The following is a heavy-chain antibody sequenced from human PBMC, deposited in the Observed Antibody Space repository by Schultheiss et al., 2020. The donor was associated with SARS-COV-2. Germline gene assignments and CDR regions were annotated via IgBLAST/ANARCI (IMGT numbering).Heavy chain of an antibody. D-gene: IGHD2-15*01. Sequence: GGSLRLSCKGLGYNFGAYWIGWVRQLPGKGLEWMGIIYPGESDTRYSPSFQGQVTISADKSISTAYLQWSSLKASDTAMYYCARGYCGGGSCYEGEWFDSWGQGTLVTVSS. V-gene: IGHV5-51*01. J-gene: IGHJ5*01. CDR2: IYPGESDT. CDR1: GYNFGAYW. CDR3: ARGYCGGGSCYEGEWFDS.